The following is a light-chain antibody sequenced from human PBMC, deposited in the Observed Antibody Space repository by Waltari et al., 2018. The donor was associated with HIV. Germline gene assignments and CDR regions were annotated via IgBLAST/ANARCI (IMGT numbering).Light chain of an antibody. V-gene: IGLV1-40*01. CDR2: SNN. CDR1: SAGDD. Sequence: QSVLTQPPSVSGAPGQRVTISCTGSSAGDDVHWYKQIPGTAPKLLLYSNNNRPSGVPDRFSASKSGTSASLAITGLQAEDEADYYCQSYDSRLSGWVFGGGTKLTVL. CDR3: QSYDSRLSGWV. J-gene: IGLJ3*02.